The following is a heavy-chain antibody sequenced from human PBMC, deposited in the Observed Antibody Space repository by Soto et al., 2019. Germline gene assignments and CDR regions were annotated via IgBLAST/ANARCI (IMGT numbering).Heavy chain of an antibody. J-gene: IGHJ4*02. V-gene: IGHV3-11*01. CDR2: ITSSGGTI. CDR1: GFTFSDYY. Sequence: QVQLVESGGGLVQPGGSLRLSCAASGFTFSDYYMSWIRQPPGQGLEWISYITSSGGTIYYADSVKGRFTISRDNAKNALYLQMNGLRAEDTAVYYCARDPLHHGSTFDYWGQGTLVTVSS. D-gene: IGHD3-10*01. CDR3: ARDPLHHGSTFDY.